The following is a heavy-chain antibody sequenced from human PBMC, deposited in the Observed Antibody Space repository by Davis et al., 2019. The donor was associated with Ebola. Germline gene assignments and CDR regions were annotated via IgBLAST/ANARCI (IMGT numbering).Heavy chain of an antibody. CDR3: ARNPNWNDDGGY. Sequence: SVKVSCKASGGTFSSYAISWVRQAPGQGLEWMGGIVPIFGTANYAQKFQGRVTITADESTSTAYMELSSLRSEDTAVYYCARNPNWNDDGGYWGQGTLVTVSS. CDR2: IVPIFGTA. CDR1: GGTFSSYA. V-gene: IGHV1-69*13. J-gene: IGHJ4*02. D-gene: IGHD1-1*01.